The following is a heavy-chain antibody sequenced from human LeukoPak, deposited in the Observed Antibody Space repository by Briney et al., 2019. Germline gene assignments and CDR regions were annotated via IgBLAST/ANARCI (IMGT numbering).Heavy chain of an antibody. CDR1: GYTCTSYG. Sequence: ASVKVSCKASGYTCTSYGISWVRQAPGQGLEWMGWISAYNGNTNYAQKLQGRVTMTTDTSTSTAYMELRSLRSDDTAVYYCARGALGLYDSSGYLNYWGQGTLVTVSS. J-gene: IGHJ4*02. CDR3: ARGALGLYDSSGYLNY. V-gene: IGHV1-18*01. CDR2: ISAYNGNT. D-gene: IGHD3-22*01.